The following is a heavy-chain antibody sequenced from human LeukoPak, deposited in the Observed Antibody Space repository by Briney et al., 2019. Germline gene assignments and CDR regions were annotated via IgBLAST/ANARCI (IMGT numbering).Heavy chain of an antibody. CDR2: IYHSGST. CDR1: GYSISSGYY. V-gene: IGHV4-38-2*02. J-gene: IGHJ3*02. D-gene: IGHD3-22*01. Sequence: PSETLSLTCTVSGYSISSGYYWGWIRQPPGKGLEWIGSIYHSGSTYYNPSLKSRVTISVDTSKNQFSLKLSSVTAADTAVYYCASYYYDSSGYYNAFDIWGQGTMVTVSS. CDR3: ASYYYDSSGYYNAFDI.